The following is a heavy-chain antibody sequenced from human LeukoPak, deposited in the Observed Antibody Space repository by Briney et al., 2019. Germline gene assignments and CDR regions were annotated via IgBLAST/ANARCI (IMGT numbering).Heavy chain of an antibody. CDR3: ARAPYPYYYDSSAASEYFQH. CDR1: GGTFSSYA. V-gene: IGHV1-69*05. D-gene: IGHD3-22*01. J-gene: IGHJ1*01. Sequence: SVQVSCKASGGTFSSYAISWVRQAPGQGLEWMGRIIPIFGTANYAQKFQGRVTITTDESTSTAYMELSSLRSEDTAVYYCARAPYPYYYDSSAASEYFQHWGQGTLVTVSS. CDR2: IIPIFGTA.